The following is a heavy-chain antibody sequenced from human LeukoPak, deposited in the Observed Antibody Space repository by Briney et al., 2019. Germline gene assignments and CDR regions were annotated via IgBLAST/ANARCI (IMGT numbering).Heavy chain of an antibody. D-gene: IGHD2-2*01. Sequence: SETLSLTCNVSGVSISDGRYYWTWIRQHPGKGLEWIGYKYYSGSTNYNPSLKSRVTISVDTSKNQFSLKLSSVTAADTAVYYCARGGYCSSTSCSIFDYWGQGTLVTVSS. CDR1: GVSISDGRYY. CDR3: ARGGYCSSTSCSIFDY. CDR2: KYYSGST. J-gene: IGHJ4*02. V-gene: IGHV4-61*01.